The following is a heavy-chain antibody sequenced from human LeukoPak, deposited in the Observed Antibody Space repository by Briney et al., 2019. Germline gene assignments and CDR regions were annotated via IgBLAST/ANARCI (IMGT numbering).Heavy chain of an antibody. J-gene: IGHJ4*02. Sequence: PGGSLRPSCAASGFTVSSNYMSWVRQAPGKGLEWVSVIYSGGSTYYADSVKGRFTISRDNSKNTLYLQMNSLKAEDTAVYYCARDPDGYRQGHHFDYWGQGTLVTVSS. CDR3: ARDPDGYRQGHHFDY. D-gene: IGHD5-18*01. CDR2: IYSGGST. V-gene: IGHV3-66*01. CDR1: GFTVSSNY.